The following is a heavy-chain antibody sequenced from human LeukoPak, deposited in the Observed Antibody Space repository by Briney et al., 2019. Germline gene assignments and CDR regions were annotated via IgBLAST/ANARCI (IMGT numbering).Heavy chain of an antibody. CDR2: IYTGANA. CDR1: GGSINNYY. D-gene: IGHD3/OR15-3a*01. Sequence: SETLSLTCTVSGGSINNYYWTWIRQPPGKGLEWIVYIYTGANAEYNPSLRSRVTISVDTSKNQFSLNLNSATAADTAVYYCARGGLYANIRYDYWGQGALVTVSS. J-gene: IGHJ4*02. CDR3: ARGGLYANIRYDY. V-gene: IGHV4-59*01.